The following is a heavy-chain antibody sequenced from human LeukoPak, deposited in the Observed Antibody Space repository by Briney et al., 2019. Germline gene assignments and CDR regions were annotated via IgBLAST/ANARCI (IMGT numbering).Heavy chain of an antibody. CDR1: GYTFTIYS. CDR3: YGVSHRQWLAAGVLFDY. D-gene: IGHD6-19*01. CDR2: TTAYNGNT. Sequence: AAVTVSFTASGYTFTIYSISLVRQGPGQGLEWVGWTTAYNGNTNYSRKLHGKGTITTATATSTNYMELRMLRSDATAMSFYYGVSHRQWLAAGVLFDYWGQGTLVTVSS. J-gene: IGHJ4*02. V-gene: IGHV1-18*01.